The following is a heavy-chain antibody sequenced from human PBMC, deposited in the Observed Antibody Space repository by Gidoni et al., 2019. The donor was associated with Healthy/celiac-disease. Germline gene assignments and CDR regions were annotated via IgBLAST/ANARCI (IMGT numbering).Heavy chain of an antibody. CDR2: LFSNDEK. Sequence: QVTLKESGPVLVKPTETLTLTCNVSGFSVRNARMGVSWIRQPPGKALAWLAHLFSNDEKSYSTSLNSRLTISKDTSKSQVGLTITNMDPVDTATYYCARGRWYPLNCYFDLWGRGTLVTVSS. CDR3: ARGRWYPLNCYFDL. V-gene: IGHV2-26*01. CDR1: GFSVRNARMG. J-gene: IGHJ2*01. D-gene: IGHD2-15*01.